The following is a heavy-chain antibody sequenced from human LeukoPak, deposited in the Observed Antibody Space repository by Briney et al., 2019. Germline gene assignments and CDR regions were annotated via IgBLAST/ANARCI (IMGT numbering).Heavy chain of an antibody. CDR1: GGTFSSYA. CDR3: ARVRRTQGHFDY. D-gene: IGHD1-14*01. CDR2: IIPIFGTA. V-gene: IGHV1-69*05. J-gene: IGHJ4*02. Sequence: SVKVSCKASGGTFSSYAISWVRQAPGQGLEWMGGIIPIFGTANYAQKSQGRVTITTDESTSTAYMELSSLRSEDTAVYYCARVRRTQGHFDYRGQGTLVTVSS.